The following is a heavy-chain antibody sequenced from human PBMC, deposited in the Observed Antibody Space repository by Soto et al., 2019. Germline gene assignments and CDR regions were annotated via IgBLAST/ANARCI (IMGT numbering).Heavy chain of an antibody. CDR1: GTSIRHDNFY. Sequence: SETLSLTCTVSGTSIRHDNFYWSFLRQRPGTGLEWLGYISYGGITFYNPSLESRLFMSVDPSNNKFSLNLKSVTAADTAMYYCASYLVVVVTGPGSFAVSDPGPLVSVSS. CDR2: ISYGGIT. J-gene: IGHJ3*01. CDR3: ASYLVVVVTGPGSFAV. D-gene: IGHD2-21*02. V-gene: IGHV4-30-4*08.